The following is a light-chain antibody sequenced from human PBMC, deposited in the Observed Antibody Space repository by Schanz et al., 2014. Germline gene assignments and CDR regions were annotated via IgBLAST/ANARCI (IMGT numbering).Light chain of an antibody. V-gene: IGLV1-44*01. CDR1: SSNIGTNT. CDR3: QSYDSSLSVV. J-gene: IGLJ2*01. Sequence: QSVLTQPPSVSGTPGQRVTISCSGSSSNIGTNTVNWYQQVPGTAPKLLIYSNDQRPSGVPDRFSGSKSSTSGSLAISGLQSEDEADYYCQSYDSSLSVVFGGGTKLTVL. CDR2: SND.